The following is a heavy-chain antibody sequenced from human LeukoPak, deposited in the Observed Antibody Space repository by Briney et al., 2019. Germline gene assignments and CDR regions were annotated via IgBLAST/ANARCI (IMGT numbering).Heavy chain of an antibody. CDR1: GFTFSSYW. V-gene: IGHV3-7*01. D-gene: IGHD3-10*02. CDR3: AELGITMIGGV. J-gene: IGHJ6*04. Sequence: PGGALRLSCAASGFTFSSYWMSWVRQAPGKGLECVANIKQDGSEKYYVDSVKRRFTISRDNAKNSLYLQMNSLRAEDTAVYYCAELGITMIGGVWGKGTTVTISS. CDR2: IKQDGSEK.